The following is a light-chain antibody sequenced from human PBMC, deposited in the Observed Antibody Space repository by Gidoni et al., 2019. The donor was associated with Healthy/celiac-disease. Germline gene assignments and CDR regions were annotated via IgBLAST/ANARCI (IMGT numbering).Light chain of an antibody. J-gene: IGKJ1*01. Sequence: DIQMTQSPSTLSASVGDRVTITCRASQSISNWLAWYQQKPGKAPKLLIYKASSLESGVPSRFSGSGSGTEFTLTISSLQPDDFATFYCQQYNSYPVTFXXXTKVEIK. CDR1: QSISNW. V-gene: IGKV1-5*03. CDR2: KAS. CDR3: QQYNSYPVT.